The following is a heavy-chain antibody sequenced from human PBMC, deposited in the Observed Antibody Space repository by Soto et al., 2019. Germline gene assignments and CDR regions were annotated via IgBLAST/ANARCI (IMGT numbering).Heavy chain of an antibody. D-gene: IGHD3-3*01. CDR2: SSYSGTT. Sequence: PSETLSLTCSVSGGSMSSGSYYWAWIRQPPGKGLEWLGTSSYSGTTYYNPSLKSRVSVSVDLSKNHFSLRLNSVTAADTAVYYCGSRPRFGFPCGLFYYCGQGKLVTVSS. V-gene: IGHV4-39*02. CDR1: GGSMSSGSYY. CDR3: GSRPRFGFPCGLFYY. J-gene: IGHJ4*02.